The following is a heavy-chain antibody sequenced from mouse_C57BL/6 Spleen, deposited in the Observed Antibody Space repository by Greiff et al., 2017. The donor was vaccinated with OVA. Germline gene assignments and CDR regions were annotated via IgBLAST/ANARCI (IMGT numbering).Heavy chain of an antibody. Sequence: VQLQQSGPELVKPGASVKISCKASGYAFSSSWMNWVKQRPGKGLEWIGRIYPGDGDTNYNGKFKGKATLTADKSSSTAYMQLSSLTSEDSAVYFCGGSNYYAMDYWGQGTSVTVSS. CDR1: GYAFSSSW. J-gene: IGHJ4*01. V-gene: IGHV1-82*01. D-gene: IGHD1-1*02. CDR3: GGSNYYAMDY. CDR2: IYPGDGDT.